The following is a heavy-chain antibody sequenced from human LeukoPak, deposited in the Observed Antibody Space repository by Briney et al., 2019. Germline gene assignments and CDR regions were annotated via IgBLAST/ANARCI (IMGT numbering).Heavy chain of an antibody. CDR1: GFTFSSFG. CDR3: VRGVGVSRFNYFDP. CDR2: IWYDASDR. J-gene: IGHJ5*02. Sequence: GRSLTLSCAASGFTFSSFGMHWVRQAPGKGLEWVAVIWYDASDRYHADSVKGRFTISRDNSKNTLFLQMNSLRDDDTAVYYCVRGVGVSRFNYFDPWGQGTLVVVSS. V-gene: IGHV3-33*01. D-gene: IGHD5-24*01.